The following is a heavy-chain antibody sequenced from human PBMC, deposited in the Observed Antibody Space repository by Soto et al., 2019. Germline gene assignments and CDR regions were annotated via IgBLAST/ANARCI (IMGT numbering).Heavy chain of an antibody. Sequence: QVQLVQSGAEVKKPAASVQVSCKASGYTFTSYGISWVRQAPGQGLEWMGWISAYNGNTNYAQKRQGRVTMTPGTSTSGAYMELTRLRSDDTAVYYCARDYGDGSGSYYGFWGQGTPVPDSS. CDR1: GYTFTSYG. V-gene: IGHV1-18*01. CDR3: ARDYGDGSGSYYGF. J-gene: IGHJ4*02. CDR2: ISAYNGNT. D-gene: IGHD3-10*01.